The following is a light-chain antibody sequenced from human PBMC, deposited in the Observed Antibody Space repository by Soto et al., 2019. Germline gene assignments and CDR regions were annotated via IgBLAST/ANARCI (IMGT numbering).Light chain of an antibody. Sequence: PAPLSLYPGGRASLSCRASQSVSLSLAWYQQKPGQAPRLLISGASSRATGIPDRFSGSGSATDFTLTISRLEPEDFALYYCQHYGTSPITFGQGTRLEIK. J-gene: IGKJ5*01. CDR3: QHYGTSPIT. CDR1: QSVSLS. V-gene: IGKV3-20*01. CDR2: GAS.